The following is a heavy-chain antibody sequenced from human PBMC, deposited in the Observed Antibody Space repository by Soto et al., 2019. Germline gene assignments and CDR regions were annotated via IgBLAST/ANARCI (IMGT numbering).Heavy chain of an antibody. CDR2: INHSGST. CDR3: ARALVGSGSSGSYYPHRYYYYYYGMDV. D-gene: IGHD3-10*01. CDR1: DWSLSGYY. Sequence: TRAVYDWSLSGYYVSWIRQPPGKWLEWIWEINHSGSTKYNPSLKSRVTISVDTSKNQFSLKLSSVTAADTAVYYCARALVGSGSSGSYYPHRYYYYYYGMDVWGQGTKVTVSS. J-gene: IGHJ6*02. V-gene: IGHV4-34*01.